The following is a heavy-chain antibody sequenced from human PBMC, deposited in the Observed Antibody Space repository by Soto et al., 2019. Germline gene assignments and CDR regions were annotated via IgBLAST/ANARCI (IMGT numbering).Heavy chain of an antibody. CDR3: AKADDIVVVEAAMFSAFDI. D-gene: IGHD2-2*01. Sequence: EVTLLESGGGLVQPGGSLRLSCAASGFTFSSYAMSWVRQAPGKGLEWVSAISGSGGSTYYADSVKGRFTISRDNSKNTLYLEMNSLRAEDTAVYYCAKADDIVVVEAAMFSAFDIWGQGTMVTFSS. V-gene: IGHV3-23*01. J-gene: IGHJ3*02. CDR2: ISGSGGST. CDR1: GFTFSSYA.